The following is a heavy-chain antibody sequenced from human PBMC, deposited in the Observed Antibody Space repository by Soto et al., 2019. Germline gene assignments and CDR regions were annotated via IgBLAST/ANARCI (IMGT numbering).Heavy chain of an antibody. D-gene: IGHD3-22*01. J-gene: IGHJ6*02. V-gene: IGHV4-34*01. CDR3: ARVRSGYYYGYYYYGMDV. CDR1: GGSFSGYY. CDR2: INHSGST. Sequence: SETLSLTCAVYGGSFSGYYWSWIRQPPGKGLEWIGEINHSGSTNYNPSIKSRVTISVDTSKNQFSLKLSSVTAADTAVYYCARVRSGYYYGYYYYGMDVWGQGTTVTVSS.